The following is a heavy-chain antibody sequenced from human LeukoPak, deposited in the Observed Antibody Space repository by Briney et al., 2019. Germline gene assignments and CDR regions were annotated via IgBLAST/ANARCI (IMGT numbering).Heavy chain of an antibody. CDR2: ITNSGNSK. D-gene: IGHD5-24*01. CDR3: ANEEMATITQSLYFDY. V-gene: IGHV3-48*01. J-gene: IGHJ4*02. CDR1: EFTFSSYS. Sequence: GGSLRLSCAASEFTFSSYSMNWVRQAPGKGLEWVSYITNSGNSKSYADSVKGRFTISRDNTKNSLYLQMNGLRAEDTAVYYCANEEMATITQSLYFDYWGQGTLVTVSS.